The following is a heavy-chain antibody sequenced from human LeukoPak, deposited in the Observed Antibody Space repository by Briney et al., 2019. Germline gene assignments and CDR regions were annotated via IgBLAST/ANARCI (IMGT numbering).Heavy chain of an antibody. J-gene: IGHJ4*02. CDR2: ISSSSSYI. CDR3: ARDAPSRLEVKAIGDY. Sequence: PGGSLRLSCAASGFTFSTYSMNWVRQAPGKGLEWVSSISSSSSYIYYAQSVKGRFTISRDNAKNSLHLQMNSLRAEDTAVYYCARDAPSRLEVKAIGDYWGQGTLVTVSS. CDR1: GFTFSTYS. V-gene: IGHV3-21*01. D-gene: IGHD2-2*01.